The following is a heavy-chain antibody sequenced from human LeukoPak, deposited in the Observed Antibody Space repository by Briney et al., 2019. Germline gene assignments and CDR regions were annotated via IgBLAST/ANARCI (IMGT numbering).Heavy chain of an antibody. V-gene: IGHV3-7*01. CDR2: MKQDGSEK. Sequence: GGSLRLSCAASRLTLRSYWVSSVPQAPGKGLEWVANMKQDGSEKNYVDSVKGRFTISRDNAENSLHLQMNSLRAEDTAVYYWARDFDYYDSSVNYFDYWGQGTLVTVSS. J-gene: IGHJ4*02. CDR3: ARDFDYYDSSVNYFDY. CDR1: RLTLRSYW. D-gene: IGHD3-22*01.